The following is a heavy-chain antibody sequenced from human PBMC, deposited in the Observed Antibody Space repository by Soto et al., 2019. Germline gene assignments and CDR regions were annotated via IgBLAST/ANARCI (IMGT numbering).Heavy chain of an antibody. CDR3: ASHSGSYYAFDY. Sequence: WETLSLTCTVSGGSISSSSYYWGWIRQPPGKGLEWIGSIYYSGSTYYNPSLKSRVTISVDTSKNQFSLKLSSVTAADTAVYYCASHSGSYYAFDYWGQGTLVTVSS. J-gene: IGHJ4*02. CDR2: IYYSGST. V-gene: IGHV4-39*01. CDR1: GGSISSSSYY. D-gene: IGHD1-26*01.